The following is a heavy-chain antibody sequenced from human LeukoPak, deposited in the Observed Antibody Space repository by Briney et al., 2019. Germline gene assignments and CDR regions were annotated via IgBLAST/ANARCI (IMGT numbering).Heavy chain of an antibody. CDR1: GFTFSNNW. CDR2: IYYSGST. V-gene: IGHV4-39*01. D-gene: IGHD3-22*01. Sequence: GSLRLSCAASGFTFSNNWMSWVRQPPGKGLEWIGSIYYSGSTYYNPSLKSRVTISVDTSKNQFSLKLSSVTAADTAVYYCARLDSSGSYYYYYMDVWGKGTTVTISS. J-gene: IGHJ6*03. CDR3: ARLDSSGSYYYYYMDV.